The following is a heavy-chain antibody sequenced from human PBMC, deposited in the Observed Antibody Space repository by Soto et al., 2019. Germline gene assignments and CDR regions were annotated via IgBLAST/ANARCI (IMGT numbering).Heavy chain of an antibody. Sequence: QVQLVQSGAEVKKPGASVKVSCKASGYTFTSYGISWVRQAPGQGLEWMGWISAYNGNTNYAQKLQGRVTMTTDTSTSTAHMELRSLRSDATAVYYCAIKLSYNWNGVYGMDVWGQGTTVTVSS. CDR1: GYTFTSYG. J-gene: IGHJ6*02. V-gene: IGHV1-18*01. D-gene: IGHD1-1*01. CDR2: ISAYNGNT. CDR3: AIKLSYNWNGVYGMDV.